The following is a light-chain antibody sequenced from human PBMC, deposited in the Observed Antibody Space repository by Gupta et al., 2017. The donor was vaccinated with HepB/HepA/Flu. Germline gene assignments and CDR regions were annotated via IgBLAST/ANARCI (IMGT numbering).Light chain of an antibody. V-gene: IGLV6-57*03. CDR3: QSYDNNGHGV. CDR2: DDD. Sequence: FMLTQPHSVSESPGTTITISCTRNSGSIARNYVQWYQQRPGSAPTIVIYDDDQRPSGVPDRFSCATDSSSTSAFPNISGLKAEDEAYYYCQSYDNNGHGVFGGGTKLTVL. CDR1: SGSIARNY. J-gene: IGLJ3*02.